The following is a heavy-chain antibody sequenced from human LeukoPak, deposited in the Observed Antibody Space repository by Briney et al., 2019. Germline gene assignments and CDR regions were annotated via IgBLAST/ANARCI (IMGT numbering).Heavy chain of an antibody. J-gene: IGHJ6*02. V-gene: IGHV3-23*01. CDR3: ARVAVAGTEGMDV. CDR2: ISVGGGDT. Sequence: GGSLRLSCAASGFTFSTSAMSWVRQAPGKGLDWVSTISVGGGDTYYADSVKGRFTISRDNSKNTLYLQMNSLRAEDTAVYYCARVAVAGTEGMDVWGQGTTVTVSS. D-gene: IGHD6-19*01. CDR1: GFTFSTSA.